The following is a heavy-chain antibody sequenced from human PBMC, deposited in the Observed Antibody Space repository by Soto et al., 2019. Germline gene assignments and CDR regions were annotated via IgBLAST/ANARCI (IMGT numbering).Heavy chain of an antibody. J-gene: IGHJ6*02. CDR1: GGTFSSYA. Sequence: SVKVSCKASGGTFSSYAISWVRQAPGQGLEWTGGIIPIFGTANYAQKFQGRVTITADESTSTAYMELSSLRSEDTAVYYCARRPYYYYYGMDVWGQGTTVTVSS. CDR2: IIPIFGTA. CDR3: ARRPYYYYYGMDV. V-gene: IGHV1-69*13.